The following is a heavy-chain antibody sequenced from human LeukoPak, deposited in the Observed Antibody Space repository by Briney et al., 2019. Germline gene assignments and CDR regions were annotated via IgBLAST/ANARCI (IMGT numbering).Heavy chain of an antibody. Sequence: PETLSLTCAVYGGSFSGYYWSWIRQPPGKGLEWIGEIDHSGSTTYNPSLKSRVTISLGTSKNQFSLKMNSVTAADTAVYYCASRIAAAGYYYYYYAMDVWGQGTTVTVSS. J-gene: IGHJ6*02. CDR1: GGSFSGYY. CDR3: ASRIAAAGYYYYYYAMDV. D-gene: IGHD6-13*01. V-gene: IGHV4-34*01. CDR2: IDHSGST.